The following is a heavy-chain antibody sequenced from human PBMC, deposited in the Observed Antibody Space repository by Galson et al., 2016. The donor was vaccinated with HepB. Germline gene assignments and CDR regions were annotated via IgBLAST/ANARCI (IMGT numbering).Heavy chain of an antibody. Sequence: SLRLSCAASGFTFSDYYMSWIRQAPGKGLEWISFINNSGTTKYYADSVKGRFTISRDNAKNSLYLQMNSLRAEDTAVYYCARAPWAASGTYFYYYFDYWGQGTLVTVSS. V-gene: IGHV3-11*01. CDR3: ARAPWAASGTYFYYYFDY. D-gene: IGHD3-10*01. CDR1: GFTFSDYY. J-gene: IGHJ4*02. CDR2: INNSGTTK.